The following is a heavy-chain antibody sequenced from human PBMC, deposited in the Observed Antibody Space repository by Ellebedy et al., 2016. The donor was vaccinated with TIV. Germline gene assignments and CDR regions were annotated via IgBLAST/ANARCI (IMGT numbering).Heavy chain of an antibody. D-gene: IGHD4-17*01. J-gene: IGHJ4*02. CDR1: GGSISSSSYY. V-gene: IGHV4-39*02. CDR3: ARDPSGAYGDYYFDY. Sequence: SETLSLTXTVSGGSISSSSYYWGWIRQPPGKGLEWIGSIYYSGSTYYNPSLKSRVTISVDTSKNQFSLKLSSVTAADTAVYYCARDPSGAYGDYYFDYWGQGTLVTVSS. CDR2: IYYSGST.